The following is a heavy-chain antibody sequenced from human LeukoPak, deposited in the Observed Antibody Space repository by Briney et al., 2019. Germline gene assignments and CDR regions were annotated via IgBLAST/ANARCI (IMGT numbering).Heavy chain of an antibody. D-gene: IGHD2-21*02. CDR1: GFTFRSYA. CDR3: VVVTGTW. CDR2: ISDSGFST. V-gene: IGHV3-23*01. Sequence: GGSLRLSCAASGFTFRSYAMSWVRQAPGKGLEWVSAISDSGFSTYYADSVKGRFTISRDNSKNRLYLQMNSLRAEDTAVYYCVVVTGTWWGQGTLVTVSS. J-gene: IGHJ4*02.